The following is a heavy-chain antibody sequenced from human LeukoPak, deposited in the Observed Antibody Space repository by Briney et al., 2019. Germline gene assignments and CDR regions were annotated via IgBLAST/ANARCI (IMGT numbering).Heavy chain of an antibody. CDR1: GGSFSGYY. Sequence: SETLSLTCAVYGGSFSGYYWSWIRQPPGKGLEWIGEINHSGSTNYNPSLKSRVTISVDTSKNQFSLKLSSVTAADTAVYYCAGGSRNYYDSSGQKNYYFDYWGQGTLVTVSS. CDR3: AGGSRNYYDSSGQKNYYFDY. D-gene: IGHD3-22*01. J-gene: IGHJ4*02. CDR2: INHSGST. V-gene: IGHV4-34*01.